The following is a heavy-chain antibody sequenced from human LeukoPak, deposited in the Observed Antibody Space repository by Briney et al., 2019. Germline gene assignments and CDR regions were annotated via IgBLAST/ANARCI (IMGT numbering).Heavy chain of an antibody. Sequence: GGSLRLSCAASGFTFSDYYMSWIRQAPGKGLEWVSYNSSSGSTIYYADSVKGRFTISRDNAKNSLYLQMNSLRAEDTAVYYCARLSYYYDSSGPPSGAFDIWGQGTMVTVSS. J-gene: IGHJ3*02. D-gene: IGHD3-22*01. CDR1: GFTFSDYY. V-gene: IGHV3-11*01. CDR2: NSSSGSTI. CDR3: ARLSYYYDSSGPPSGAFDI.